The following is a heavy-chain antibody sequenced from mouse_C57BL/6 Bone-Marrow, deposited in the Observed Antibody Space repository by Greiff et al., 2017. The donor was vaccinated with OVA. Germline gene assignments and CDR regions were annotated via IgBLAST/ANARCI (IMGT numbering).Heavy chain of an antibody. CDR2: IDPSDSYT. CDR1: GYTFTSYW. J-gene: IGHJ3*01. CDR3: ARWGGCWFAY. V-gene: IGHV1-69*01. D-gene: IGHD3-3*01. Sequence: VKLQQPGAELVMPGASVKLSCKASGYTFTSYWMHWVKQRPGQGLEWIGEIDPSDSYTNYNQKFKGKSTVTVDKSSSTAYMQLSRLTSEDSAVYYCARWGGCWFAYWGQGSLVTVSA.